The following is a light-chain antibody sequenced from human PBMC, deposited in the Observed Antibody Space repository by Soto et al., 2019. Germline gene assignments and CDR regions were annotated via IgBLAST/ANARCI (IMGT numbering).Light chain of an antibody. CDR1: SSDIGSYNL. CDR3: CAYAGSATFVV. V-gene: IGLV2-23*03. Sequence: QSALTQPASVSGSPGQSITISCTGTSSDIGSYNLVSWYQHLPGKAPKLIIYEGTKRSSGVSNRFSGSESGNTASLTISGLQAEDAADYYCCAYAGSATFVVFGGGTKLTVL. CDR2: EGT. J-gene: IGLJ3*02.